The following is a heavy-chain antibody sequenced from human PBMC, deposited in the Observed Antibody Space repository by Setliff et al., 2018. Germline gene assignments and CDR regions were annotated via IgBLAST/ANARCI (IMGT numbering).Heavy chain of an antibody. Sequence: ASVKVSCKASGYTFTSYGISWVRQAPGQGLEWMGWISAYNGNTNYAQKLQGRVTMTTDTSTSTAYMELRSLRSDDTAVYYCARDPSLDYYDSSGYYYAPDYWGQGTLVTVSS. V-gene: IGHV1-18*01. CDR2: ISAYNGNT. J-gene: IGHJ4*02. CDR1: GYTFTSYG. D-gene: IGHD3-22*01. CDR3: ARDPSLDYYDSSGYYYAPDY.